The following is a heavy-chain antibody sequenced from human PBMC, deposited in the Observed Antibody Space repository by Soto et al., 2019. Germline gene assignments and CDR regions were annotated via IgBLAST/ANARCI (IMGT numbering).Heavy chain of an antibody. Sequence: GESLKISCQGSGYSFTSYWISWVRQMPGKGLEWMGRIDPSDSYTNYSPSFQGHVTISADKSISTAYLQWSSLKASDTAMYYCARNDIVVVPAALDPTDYWGQGTLVTVSS. J-gene: IGHJ4*02. CDR3: ARNDIVVVPAALDPTDY. V-gene: IGHV5-10-1*01. CDR2: IDPSDSYT. CDR1: GYSFTSYW. D-gene: IGHD2-2*01.